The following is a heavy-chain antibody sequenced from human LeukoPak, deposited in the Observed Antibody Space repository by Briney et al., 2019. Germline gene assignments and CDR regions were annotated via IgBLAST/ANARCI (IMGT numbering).Heavy chain of an antibody. CDR1: GYTFTGYY. CDR2: INPNSGGT. CDR3: ARVGPGTVVTGNYDY. J-gene: IGHJ4*02. Sequence: ASVKVSCKASGYTFTGYYMHWVRQAPGRGLEWMGWINPNSGGTNYAQKFQGRVTMTRDTSISTAYMELSRLRSDDTAVYYCARVGPGTVVTGNYDYWGQGTLVTVSS. D-gene: IGHD4-23*01. V-gene: IGHV1-2*02.